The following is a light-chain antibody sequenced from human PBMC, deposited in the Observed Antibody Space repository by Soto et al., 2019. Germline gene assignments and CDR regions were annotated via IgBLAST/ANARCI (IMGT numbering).Light chain of an antibody. V-gene: IGKV1-39*01. CDR1: QRISTY. CDR2: AAS. Sequence: DIQMTQSPSSLSASVGDRVTLACRASQRISTYLNWYQQKPGKAPKLLIYAASSLQSGVPSRFSGSGSGTDFTLTISSLQPEDSATYYCQQSYSTQITFGQGTRLEIK. CDR3: QQSYSTQIT. J-gene: IGKJ5*01.